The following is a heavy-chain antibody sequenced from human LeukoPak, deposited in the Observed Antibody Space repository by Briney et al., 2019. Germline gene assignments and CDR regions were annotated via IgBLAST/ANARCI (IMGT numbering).Heavy chain of an antibody. CDR2: MNPNSGNT. CDR3: ARAPRVNWSDDGIVDY. CDR1: GYTFTSYD. Sequence: SVKASCKASGYTFTSYDINWVRQATGQGLEWMGWMNPNSGNTGYAQKFQGRVTMTRNTSISTAYMELSSLRSEDTAVYYCARAPRVNWSDDGIVDYWGQGTLVTVSS. V-gene: IGHV1-8*01. J-gene: IGHJ4*02. D-gene: IGHD1-20*01.